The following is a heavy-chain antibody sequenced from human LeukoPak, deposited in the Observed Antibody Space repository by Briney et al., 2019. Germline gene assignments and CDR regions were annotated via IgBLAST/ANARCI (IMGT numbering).Heavy chain of an antibody. CDR3: ATQSELEGYSSGWYDNWFDP. V-gene: IGHV1-18*01. D-gene: IGHD6-19*01. CDR1: GYTFTSYG. CDR2: ISAYNGNT. J-gene: IGHJ5*02. Sequence: GASVKVSCKASGYTFTSYGISWVRQAPGQGLEWMGWISAYNGNTNYAQKLQGRVTMTEDTSTDTAYMELSSLRSEDTAVYYCATQSELEGYSSGWYDNWFDPWGQGTLVTVSS.